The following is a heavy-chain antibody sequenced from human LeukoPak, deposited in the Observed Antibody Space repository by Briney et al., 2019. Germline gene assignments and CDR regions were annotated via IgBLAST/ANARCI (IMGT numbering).Heavy chain of an antibody. CDR3: ATIRSYQLLSFDY. D-gene: IGHD2-2*01. J-gene: IGHJ4*02. CDR2: ITGGGGST. V-gene: IGHV3-23*01. CDR1: GFTFTSHV. Sequence: GGSLRLSCAASGFTFTSHVMSWVRQAPGKGLEWVSTITGGGGSTYYADSVKGRFTISRDNSKNTLFLQMNSLRAEDTAVYYCATIRSYQLLSFDYWGQGTLVTVSS.